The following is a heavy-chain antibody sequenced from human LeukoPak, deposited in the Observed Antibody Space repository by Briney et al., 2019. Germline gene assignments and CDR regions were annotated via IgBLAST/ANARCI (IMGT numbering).Heavy chain of an antibody. V-gene: IGHV1-18*04. D-gene: IGHD5-12*01. Sequence: GASVKVSCKASGYTFTSYGISWVRQAPGQGLEWMGWISAYNGNTNYAQKLQGRVTMTTDTPTSTAYMELRSLRSDDTAVYYCARDLSGYDLIGMDVWGKGTTVTVSS. CDR3: ARDLSGYDLIGMDV. CDR2: ISAYNGNT. CDR1: GYTFTSYG. J-gene: IGHJ6*04.